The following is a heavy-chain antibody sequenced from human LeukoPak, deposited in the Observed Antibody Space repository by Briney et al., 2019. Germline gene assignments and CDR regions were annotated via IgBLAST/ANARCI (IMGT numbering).Heavy chain of an antibody. CDR2: IYTSGSTINNPSLKNT. CDR1: GVSISSGSYY. CDR3: ARDTALWTFDI. Sequence: SETLSLTCTVSGVSISSGSYYWTWIRQPAGKGLEWIGRIYTSGSTINNPSLKNTNYNPSLKSRLTMSVDRSKNQFSLKMTSVTAADTAMYYCARDTALWTFDIWGQGTMVTVSS. D-gene: IGHD2-21*02. J-gene: IGHJ3*02. V-gene: IGHV4-61*02.